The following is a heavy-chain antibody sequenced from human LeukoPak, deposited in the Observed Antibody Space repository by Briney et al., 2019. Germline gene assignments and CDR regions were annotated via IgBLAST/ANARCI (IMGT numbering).Heavy chain of an antibody. D-gene: IGHD3-22*01. J-gene: IGHJ5*02. Sequence: ETLSLTCTVSGGSISSSSYYWGWIRQPPGKGLEWISYICSSSSTIYYADSVKGRFTISRDNAKNSLYLQLNSLRAEDTAVYYCARVLHKRNYDSSDYYGSWGQGTLVTVSS. CDR1: GGSISSSS. CDR3: ARVLHKRNYDSSDYYGS. CDR2: ICSSSSTI. V-gene: IGHV3-48*01.